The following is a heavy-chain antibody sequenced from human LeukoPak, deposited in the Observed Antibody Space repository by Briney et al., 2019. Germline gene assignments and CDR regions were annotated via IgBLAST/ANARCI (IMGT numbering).Heavy chain of an antibody. Sequence: SETLSLTCTVSGGSISSYYWSWIRQPPGKGLEWIGYIYYSGSTNYNPSLKSRVTISVDTSKNQFSLKLSSVTAADTAVYYCARVKIGDSDAFDIWGQGTMVTVSS. V-gene: IGHV4-59*01. J-gene: IGHJ3*02. CDR3: ARVKIGDSDAFDI. D-gene: IGHD4-17*01. CDR1: GGSISSYY. CDR2: IYYSGST.